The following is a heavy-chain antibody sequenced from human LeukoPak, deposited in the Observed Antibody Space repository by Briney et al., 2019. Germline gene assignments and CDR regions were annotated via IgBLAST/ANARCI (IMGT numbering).Heavy chain of an antibody. Sequence: GGSLRLSCAASGFTFSSYSMNWVRQAPGKGLEWVSSISSGGSYKFHADSVKGRFTISRDSAKNSLYVQMNSLRAEDTAVYYCAREYCSGGSCYIFDYWGQGTLVTVSS. J-gene: IGHJ4*02. V-gene: IGHV3-21*01. D-gene: IGHD2-15*01. CDR3: AREYCSGGSCYIFDY. CDR2: ISSGGSYK. CDR1: GFTFSSYS.